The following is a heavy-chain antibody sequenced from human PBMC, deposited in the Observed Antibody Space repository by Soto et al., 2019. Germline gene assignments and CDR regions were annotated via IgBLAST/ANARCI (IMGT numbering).Heavy chain of an antibody. D-gene: IGHD1-26*01. CDR2: IDSTSMHI. V-gene: IGHV3-21*01. J-gene: IGHJ4*02. Sequence: GGSLRLSCAASGFTFSSNSMIWVRQSPGKGLEWVSYIDSTSMHIYYADSVKGRFTITRDNAKKSVYLQMTSLRAEDTAVYYCARLVGAYQHYIDYWGQGTLVTVSS. CDR1: GFTFSSNS. CDR3: ARLVGAYQHYIDY.